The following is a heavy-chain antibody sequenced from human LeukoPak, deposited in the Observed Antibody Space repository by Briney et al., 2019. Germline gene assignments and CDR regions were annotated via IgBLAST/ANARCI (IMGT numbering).Heavy chain of an antibody. Sequence: GGSLRLSCVASGFTFSNYWMSWVRQAPGKGLEWVAFIRYDGSNKYYADSVKGRFTISRDNSKNTLYLQMNSLRAEDTAVYYCAKADSSSWYDTFDYWGQGTLVTVSS. CDR2: IRYDGSNK. D-gene: IGHD6-13*01. CDR1: GFTFSNYW. CDR3: AKADSSSWYDTFDY. V-gene: IGHV3-30*02. J-gene: IGHJ4*02.